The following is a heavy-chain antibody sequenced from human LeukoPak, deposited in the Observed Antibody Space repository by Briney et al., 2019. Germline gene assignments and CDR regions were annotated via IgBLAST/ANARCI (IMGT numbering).Heavy chain of an antibody. CDR2: IYYSGST. V-gene: IGHV4-31*03. J-gene: IGHJ4*02. CDR1: GGSISSGGYY. D-gene: IGHD3-22*01. CDR3: ARIVGESYYDSSGYYIDY. Sequence: PSETLSLTCTVSGGSISSGGYYWSWIRQHPGKGLEWIGYIYYSGSTYYNPSLKSRVTISVDTSKNQFSLKLRSVTAADTAVYYCARIVGESYYDSSGYYIDYWGQGTLVTVSS.